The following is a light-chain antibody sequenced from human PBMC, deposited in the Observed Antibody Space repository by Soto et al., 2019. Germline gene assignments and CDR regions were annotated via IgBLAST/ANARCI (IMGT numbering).Light chain of an antibody. CDR1: SGDVGGYNY. J-gene: IGLJ1*01. V-gene: IGLV2-14*03. CDR2: DVS. CDR3: NSYTSSSTDV. Sequence: QSALTQPVSVSGSPGQSITISCTGTSGDVGGYNYVSWYQQHPCKAPKLMIYDVSNRPSGVSNRFSGSKSANTASLTISGPQAEDEADYYCNSYTSSSTDVLGTGTKVTVL.